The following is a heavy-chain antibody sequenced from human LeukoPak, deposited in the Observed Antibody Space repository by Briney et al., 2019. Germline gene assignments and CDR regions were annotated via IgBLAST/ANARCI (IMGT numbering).Heavy chain of an antibody. CDR3: ARGGHRRYYYTSGSAFDP. CDR2: ISAYNGNT. D-gene: IGHD3-10*01. V-gene: IGHV1-18*01. J-gene: IGHJ5*02. CDR1: GYTFTNYG. Sequence: ASVKVSCKTSGYTFTNYGISWVRQAPGQGLEWMGWISAYNGNTHYAQNLQGRVTMTTDTSTSTAYMELKSLRSDDTAVYYCARGGHRRYYYTSGSAFDPWGQGTLVTVSS.